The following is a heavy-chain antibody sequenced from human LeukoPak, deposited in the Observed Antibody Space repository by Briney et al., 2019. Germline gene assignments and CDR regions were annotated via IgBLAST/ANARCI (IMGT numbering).Heavy chain of an antibody. J-gene: IGHJ4*02. CDR3: AIYYGSGSYYYDY. V-gene: IGHV4-4*02. CDR2: IYHSGST. D-gene: IGHD3-10*01. CDR1: GGSISSSNW. Sequence: PSETLSLTCAVSGGSISSSNWWSWVRQPPGKGLEWIGEIYHSGSTNYNPSLKSRVTLSVDKSKNQFSLKLSSVTAADTAVYYCAIYYGSGSYYYDYWGQGTLVTVSS.